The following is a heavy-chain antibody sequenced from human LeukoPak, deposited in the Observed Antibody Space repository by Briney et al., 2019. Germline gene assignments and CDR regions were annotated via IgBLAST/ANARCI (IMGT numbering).Heavy chain of an antibody. V-gene: IGHV4-30-2*01. CDR2: IYHGGST. CDR1: GGSISSGGYS. J-gene: IGHJ6*02. Sequence: PSETLSLTCVVSGGSISSGGYSWSWIRQPPGKGLEWIGYIYHGGSTNYNPSLKSRVTISVDTSKNQFSLKLSSVTAADTAVYYCARITYYDFWSGSLTTLPSYGMDVWGQGTTVTVSS. CDR3: ARITYYDFWSGSLTTLPSYGMDV. D-gene: IGHD3-3*01.